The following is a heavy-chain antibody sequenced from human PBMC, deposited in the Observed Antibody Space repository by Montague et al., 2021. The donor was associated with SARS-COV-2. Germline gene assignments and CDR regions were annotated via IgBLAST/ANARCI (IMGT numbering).Heavy chain of an antibody. CDR3: ARDRGVQYQLQMPFYFDY. V-gene: IGHV4-34*01. Sequence: SETLSLTCAVYGGSFSGYYWSWIRQPPGKGLEWIGDIYHSGSTNYNPSLKSRVTISVDTSKNQFSLRLSSVTAADTAVYYCARDRGVQYQLQMPFYFDYWGQGTLVTVSS. D-gene: IGHD2-2*01. CDR2: IYHSGST. J-gene: IGHJ4*02. CDR1: GGSFSGYY.